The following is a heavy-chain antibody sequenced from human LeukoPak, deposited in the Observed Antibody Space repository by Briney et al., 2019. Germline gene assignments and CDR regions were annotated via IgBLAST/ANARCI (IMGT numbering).Heavy chain of an antibody. V-gene: IGHV3-23*01. CDR2: MSSSDDGR. CDR1: GFSFSSYA. J-gene: IGHJ4*02. Sequence: GGSLRLSCATSGFSFSSYAMSWVRQAPGKGLEWVSAMSSSDDGRYYAASVRGRFTISRDTSRSTLYLQMNSLRAEDAAVYYCAKAPVTTCSGAYCYPFDYWSQGTLVTVSS. D-gene: IGHD2-15*01. CDR3: AKAPVTTCSGAYCYPFDY.